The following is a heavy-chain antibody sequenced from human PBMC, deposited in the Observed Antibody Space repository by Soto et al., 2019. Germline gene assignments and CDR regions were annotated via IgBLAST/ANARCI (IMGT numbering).Heavy chain of an antibody. Sequence: VQLVQAGAEVKKPGASVKVSCKASGYTFSRSGISLVRQAPGQGLEGMGWISTYNGDTNYAQKGQGRVTMTTDTSTSTAFMELMSLRSDDTAVYYCARSGSVPYYYYGLDVWGQGTTVTVSS. V-gene: IGHV1-18*01. CDR1: GYTFSRSG. CDR2: ISTYNGDT. J-gene: IGHJ6*02. CDR3: ARSGSVPYYYYGLDV. D-gene: IGHD1-26*01.